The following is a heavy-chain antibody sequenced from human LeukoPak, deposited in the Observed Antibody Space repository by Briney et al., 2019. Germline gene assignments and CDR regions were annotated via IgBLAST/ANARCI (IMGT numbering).Heavy chain of an antibody. D-gene: IGHD3-22*01. CDR3: AGLVGRYSSGLYYYYFDY. Sequence: SGTLSLTCTVSGDSINSLDLWSWVRQPPGKGLEWIGEMYLSGTTHSNPSVKSRVTISIDKSKNQFFLNLSSVTAADTAVYYCAGLVGRYSSGLYYYYFDYWGLGTLVTISS. V-gene: IGHV4-4*02. CDR1: GDSINSLDL. CDR2: MYLSGTT. J-gene: IGHJ4*02.